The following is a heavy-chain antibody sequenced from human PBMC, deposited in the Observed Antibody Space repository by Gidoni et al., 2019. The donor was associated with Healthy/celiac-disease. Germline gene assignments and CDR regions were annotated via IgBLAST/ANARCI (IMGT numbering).Heavy chain of an antibody. CDR3: ARENYYGSGSYYFFDY. D-gene: IGHD3-10*01. V-gene: IGHV1-69*01. Sequence: GTANYAQKFQGRVTITADESTSTAYMELSSLRSEDTAVYYCARENYYGSGSYYFFDYWGQGTLVTVSS. CDR2: GTA. J-gene: IGHJ4*02.